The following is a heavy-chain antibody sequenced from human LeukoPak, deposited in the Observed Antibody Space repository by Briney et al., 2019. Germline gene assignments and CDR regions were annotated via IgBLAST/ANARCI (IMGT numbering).Heavy chain of an antibody. CDR2: ISGSGGST. J-gene: IGHJ5*02. V-gene: IGHV3-23*01. Sequence: GGSLRLSCAASGFTFSSYGMSWVRQAPGKGLEWVSAISGSGGSTYYADSVKGRFTISRDNSKNTLYLQMNSLRAEDTAVYYCALQPARRLSWFDPWGQGTLVTVSS. D-gene: IGHD2-2*01. CDR1: GFTFSSYG. CDR3: ALQPARRLSWFDP.